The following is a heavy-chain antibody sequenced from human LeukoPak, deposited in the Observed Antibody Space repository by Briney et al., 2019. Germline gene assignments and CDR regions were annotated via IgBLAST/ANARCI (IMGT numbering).Heavy chain of an antibody. J-gene: IGHJ4*02. CDR2: IYTSGST. Sequence: PSETLSLTCTVSGGSISSYCWSWIRQPAGKGLEWIGRIYTSGSTNYNPSLKSRVTMSVGTSKNQFSLKLSSVTAADTAVYYCARDAPMLRGVMGYYFDYWGQGTLVTVSS. D-gene: IGHD3-10*01. CDR3: ARDAPMLRGVMGYYFDY. V-gene: IGHV4-4*07. CDR1: GGSISSYC.